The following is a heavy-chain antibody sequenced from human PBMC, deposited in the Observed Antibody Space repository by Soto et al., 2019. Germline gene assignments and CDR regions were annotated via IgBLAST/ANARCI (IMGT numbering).Heavy chain of an antibody. CDR1: GYTFTSYA. J-gene: IGHJ6*02. Sequence: ASVKVSCKASGYTFTSYAMHWVRQAPGQRLEWMGWINAGNGNTKYSQKFQGRVTITRDTSASTAYMELSSLRSEDTAVYYCARVYPVLSSDYYYGMDVWGQGTTVTVSS. CDR3: ARVYPVLSSDYYYGMDV. D-gene: IGHD3-16*02. CDR2: INAGNGNT. V-gene: IGHV1-3*01.